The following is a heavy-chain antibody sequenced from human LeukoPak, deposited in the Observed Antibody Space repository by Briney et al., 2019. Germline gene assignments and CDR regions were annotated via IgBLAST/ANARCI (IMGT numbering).Heavy chain of an antibody. CDR3: ARDRRTALGGTTLDY. CDR2: VSSSSSYI. V-gene: IGHV3-21*01. J-gene: IGHJ4*02. CDR1: GFTFSTYG. D-gene: IGHD6-13*01. Sequence: PGGSLRLSCAASGFTFSTYGMNWVRQAPGKGLEWVSSVSSSSSYIYYADSVKGRVTSSRENAENSVYLQMNSLRAEDTAVYYCARDRRTALGGTTLDYWGQGTLVTVSS.